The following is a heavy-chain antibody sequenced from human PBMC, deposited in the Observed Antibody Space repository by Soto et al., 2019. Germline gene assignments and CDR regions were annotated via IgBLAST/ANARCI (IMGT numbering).Heavy chain of an antibody. J-gene: IGHJ4*02. Sequence: PGGSLRLSCAASGFTFSDYYMSWIRQAPGKGLEWVSYISSSGSTIYYADSVKGRFTISRDNAKNSLYLQMNSLRAEDTAVYYCARDRYCSGGSCYKPATVDYWGQGTLVTVSS. D-gene: IGHD2-15*01. CDR2: ISSSGSTI. CDR1: GFTFSDYY. CDR3: ARDRYCSGGSCYKPATVDY. V-gene: IGHV3-11*01.